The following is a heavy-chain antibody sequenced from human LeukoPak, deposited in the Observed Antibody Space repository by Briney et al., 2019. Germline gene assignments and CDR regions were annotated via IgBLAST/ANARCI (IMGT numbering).Heavy chain of an antibody. V-gene: IGHV3-33*01. J-gene: IGHJ4*02. CDR2: VWHDGSNR. CDR3: ARELFGSGSCPDY. CDR1: GFTFSSYA. D-gene: IGHD3-10*01. Sequence: GTSLRLSCTAPGFTFSSYAIHWIRQAPGKGLEWVALVWHDGSNRYYSGAVKGRFTISRDNSKNTVYLQINSLRAEDTAVYYCARELFGSGSCPDYWGQGTRVTVSS.